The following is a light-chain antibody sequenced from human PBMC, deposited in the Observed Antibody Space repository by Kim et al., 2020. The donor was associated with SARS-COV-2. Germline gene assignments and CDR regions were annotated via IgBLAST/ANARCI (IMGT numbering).Light chain of an antibody. V-gene: IGKV3-20*01. J-gene: IGKJ2*01. Sequence: PWERATLSCSASQSVSSSYLAWYQQKPGHAPRLLIYGASSRATGIPDRFSGSGSGTDFTLTISRLEPEDFAVYYCQQYGSSPYTFGQGTKLEI. CDR2: GAS. CDR1: QSVSSSY. CDR3: QQYGSSPYT.